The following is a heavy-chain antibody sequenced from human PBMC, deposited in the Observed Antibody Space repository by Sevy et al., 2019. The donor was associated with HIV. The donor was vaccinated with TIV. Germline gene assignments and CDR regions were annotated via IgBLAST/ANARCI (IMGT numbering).Heavy chain of an antibody. CDR1: GGSISSSSYY. V-gene: IGHV4-39*01. CDR2: LYSTGAT. J-gene: IGHJ2*01. D-gene: IGHD6-19*01. Sequence: SETLSLTCTISGGSISSSSYYWGWIRQPPGKGLEWMGSLYSTGATSYNPSLERRVTVSADTSRNRFYLKLDSVSAADTAVYYCATPLPSGWYEGTGGYFDLWGRSTLVTDSS. CDR3: ATPLPSGWYEGTGGYFDL.